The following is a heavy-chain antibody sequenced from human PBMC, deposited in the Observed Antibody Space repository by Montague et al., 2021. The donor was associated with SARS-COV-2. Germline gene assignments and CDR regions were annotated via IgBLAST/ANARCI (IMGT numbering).Heavy chain of an antibody. V-gene: IGHV3-49*04. CDR3: TRAPQNG. J-gene: IGHJ4*02. CDR1: GFTFGDYV. CDR2: IRSKAHGETT. D-gene: IGHD2-8*01. Sequence: SLRLSCAASGFTFGDYVLTWVRQAPGKGLEWVGFIRSKAHGETTEFAASVKGRFSISRDDSKSVAYLQMNSLKIEDTAVYYCTRAPQNGWGQGTLVTVSS.